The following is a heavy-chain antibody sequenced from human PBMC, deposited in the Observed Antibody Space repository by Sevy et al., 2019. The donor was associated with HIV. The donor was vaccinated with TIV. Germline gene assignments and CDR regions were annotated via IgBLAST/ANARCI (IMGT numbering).Heavy chain of an antibody. J-gene: IGHJ6*02. CDR3: ARGPLRYCGSTSCYEGDYYYYGMDV. V-gene: IGHV3-33*01. CDR2: TWYDGNNK. D-gene: IGHD2-2*01. Sequence: GGSLRLSCAASGFTFSNYGIHWVRQAPGKGLEWVAVTWYDGNNKNYTDSVKGRLTISRDNSTKTLYLQVNSQRAEDTAVYYCARGPLRYCGSTSCYEGDYYYYGMDVWGQGTTVTVSS. CDR1: GFTFSNYG.